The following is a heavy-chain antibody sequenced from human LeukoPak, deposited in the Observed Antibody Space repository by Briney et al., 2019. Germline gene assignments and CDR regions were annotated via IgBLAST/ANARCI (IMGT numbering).Heavy chain of an antibody. CDR1: GFTFSSYS. Sequence: GGSLRLSCAASGFTFSSYSMNWVRQAPGKGLEWVSSISSSSSYIYYADSVKGRFTISRDNAKNSLYLQMNSLRAEDTAVYYCARDSSSWYHYYYMDVWGKGTTVTVSS. J-gene: IGHJ6*03. CDR2: ISSSSSYI. CDR3: ARDSSSWYHYYYMDV. D-gene: IGHD6-13*01. V-gene: IGHV3-21*01.